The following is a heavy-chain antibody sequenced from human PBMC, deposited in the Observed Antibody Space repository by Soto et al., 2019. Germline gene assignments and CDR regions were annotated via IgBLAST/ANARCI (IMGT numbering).Heavy chain of an antibody. CDR1: GGTFSSYA. CDR3: ARGEGHSYGHPYYYYGMDV. J-gene: IGHJ6*02. V-gene: IGHV1-69*13. CDR2: IIPIFGTA. Sequence: SVKVSCKASGGTFSSYAISWVRQAPGQGLEWMGGIIPIFGTANYAQKFQGRVTITADESTSTAYMELSSLRSEDTAVYYCARGEGHSYGHPYYYYGMDVWGQGTTVTVSS. D-gene: IGHD5-18*01.